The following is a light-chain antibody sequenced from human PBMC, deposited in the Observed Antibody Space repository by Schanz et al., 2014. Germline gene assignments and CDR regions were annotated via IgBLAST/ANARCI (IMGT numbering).Light chain of an antibody. V-gene: IGLV8-61*01. Sequence: QTVVTQEPAFSVSPGGTVTLTCGLGSGPVFATYYPAWYQQTPGQAPRTLIYSTNTRSSGVPDRFSASILGNKAALTITGAQADDESDYYCVLHVGGDILVFGGGTKLTVL. CDR1: SGPVFATYY. CDR3: VLHVGGDILV. CDR2: STN. J-gene: IGLJ3*02.